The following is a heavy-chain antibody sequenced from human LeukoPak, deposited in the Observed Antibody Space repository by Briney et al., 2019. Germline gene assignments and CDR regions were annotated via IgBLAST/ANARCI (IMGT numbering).Heavy chain of an antibody. CDR3: AGLVGRYSSGLYYYYFDY. V-gene: IGHV4-4*02. CDR1: GDSINSLDL. D-gene: IGHD3-22*01. Sequence: SETLSLTCTVSGDSINSLDLWSWVRQPPGRGLEWIGEMYLSGTTHSNPSVKSRVTISIDKSKNQFFLNLSSVTAADTAAYYCAGLVGRYSSGLYYYYFDYWGQGTLVTVSS. J-gene: IGHJ4*02. CDR2: MYLSGTT.